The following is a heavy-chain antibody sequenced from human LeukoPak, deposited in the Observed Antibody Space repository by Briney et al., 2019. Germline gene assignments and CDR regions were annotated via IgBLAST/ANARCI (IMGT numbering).Heavy chain of an antibody. CDR1: GYTFTGYY. CDR3: ASPYSSSWYSYFQH. J-gene: IGHJ1*01. D-gene: IGHD6-13*01. CDR2: INPNSGGT. Sequence: ASVKVSCKASGYTFTGYYMHWVRQAPGQGLEWMGLINPNSGGTNYAQKFQGRVTMNRDTSISTAYMELSRLRSDDTAVYCCASPYSSSWYSYFQHWGQGTLVTVSS. V-gene: IGHV1-2*02.